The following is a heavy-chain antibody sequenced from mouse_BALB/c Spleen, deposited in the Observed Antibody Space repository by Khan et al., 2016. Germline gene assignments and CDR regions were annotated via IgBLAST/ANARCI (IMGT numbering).Heavy chain of an antibody. D-gene: IGHD2-4*01. J-gene: IGHJ3*01. CDR2: IDPANGNT. CDR3: ARSPYDYDVGFAY. V-gene: IGHV14-3*02. Sequence: VQLKESGAELVKPGASVKLSCTASGFNIKDTYMHWVKQRPEQGLEWIGRIDPANGNTTYDPKFQGKSTITADTSSNTAYLQLSSLTSEDTAVSYCARSPYDYDVGFAYWGEGTLVPVSA. CDR1: GFNIKDTY.